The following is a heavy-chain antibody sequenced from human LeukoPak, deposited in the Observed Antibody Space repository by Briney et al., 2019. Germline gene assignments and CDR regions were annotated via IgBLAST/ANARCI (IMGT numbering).Heavy chain of an antibody. CDR2: INSDGSST. CDR3: ARDGRHYYDSSGLGSSYYGMDV. CDR1: GFTFSSYW. J-gene: IGHJ6*02. Sequence: QTGGSLRLSCAASGFTFSSYWMHWVRRAPGKGLVWVSRINSDGSSTSYADSVKGRFTISRDNAKNTLYLQMNSLRAEDTAVYYCARDGRHYYDSSGLGSSYYGMDVWGQGTTVTVSS. D-gene: IGHD3-22*01. V-gene: IGHV3-74*01.